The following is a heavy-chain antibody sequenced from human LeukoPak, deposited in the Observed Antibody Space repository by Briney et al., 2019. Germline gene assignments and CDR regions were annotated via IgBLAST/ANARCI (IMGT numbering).Heavy chain of an antibody. D-gene: IGHD2-2*01. CDR1: GFTFSSYA. CDR2: ISGSGGST. V-gene: IGHV3-23*01. CDR3: AKGGYCSSTSCLLNWFDP. J-gene: IGHJ5*02. Sequence: GGSLRLSCAASGFTFSSYAMSWVRPAPGKGLEWVSAISGSGGSTYYADSAKGRFTITSDNSKNTLYLQMNSLRAEDTAVYYCAKGGYCSSTSCLLNWFDPWGQGTLVTVSS.